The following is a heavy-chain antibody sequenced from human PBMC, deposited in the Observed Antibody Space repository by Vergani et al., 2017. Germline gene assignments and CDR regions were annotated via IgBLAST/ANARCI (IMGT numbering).Heavy chain of an antibody. CDR1: GFTFSSYG. CDR2: IWYDGSNK. V-gene: IGHV3-33*01. CDR3: ARDSPWAAGPNHDAFDI. D-gene: IGHD6-13*01. J-gene: IGHJ3*02. Sequence: QVQLVESGGGVVQPGRSLRLSCAASGFTFSSYGMHWVRQAPGKGLEWVAVIWYDGSNKYYADSVKGRFTISRNNSKNTLYLQMNSLRAEDTAVYYCARDSPWAAGPNHDAFDIWGQGTMVTVSS.